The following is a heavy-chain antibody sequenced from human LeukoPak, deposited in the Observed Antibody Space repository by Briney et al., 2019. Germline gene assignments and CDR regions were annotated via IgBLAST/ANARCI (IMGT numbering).Heavy chain of an antibody. CDR3: ARDFGYSSSWYSN. D-gene: IGHD6-13*01. CDR2: IYHSGST. V-gene: IGHV4-39*07. Sequence: PSETLSLTCTVSGGSISSSSYYWGWIRQPPGKGLEWIGSIYHSGSTYYNPSLKSRVTISVDTSKNQFSLKLSSVTAADTAVYYCARDFGYSSSWYSNWGQGTLVTVSS. CDR1: GGSISSSSYY. J-gene: IGHJ4*02.